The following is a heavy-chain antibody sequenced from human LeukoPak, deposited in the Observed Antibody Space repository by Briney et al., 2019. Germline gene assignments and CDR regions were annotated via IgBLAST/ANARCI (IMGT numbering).Heavy chain of an antibody. V-gene: IGHV4-34*01. CDR3: ARSLTDYSSGWYFDC. CDR2: LYYTGTT. CDR1: GGSFSGYY. D-gene: IGHD6-19*01. Sequence: KTSETLSLTCAVYGGSFSGYYWSWIRQPPGKGLEWIGSLYYTGTTYYNPSLKSRVTISVDTSKNQFSLNLTSMTAADTAVYYCARSLTDYSSGWYFDCWGQGTLVTVSS. J-gene: IGHJ4*02.